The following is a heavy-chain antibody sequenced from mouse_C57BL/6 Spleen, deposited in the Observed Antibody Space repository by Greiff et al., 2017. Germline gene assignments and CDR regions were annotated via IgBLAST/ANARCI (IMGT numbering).Heavy chain of an antibody. CDR2: IDPGNSDT. D-gene: IGHD2-4*01. CDR3: TRKVYYDYDVFAY. CDR1: GYPFTSYW. J-gene: IGHJ3*01. Sequence: EVQLQQSGTVLARPGASVKMSCKTSGYPFTSYWMHWVKQRPGQGLEWIGAIDPGNSDTSYNQKFKGKTKLTAVTSASTAYMELSSLTNEDSAVYYCTRKVYYDYDVFAYWGQGTLVTVSA. V-gene: IGHV1-5*01.